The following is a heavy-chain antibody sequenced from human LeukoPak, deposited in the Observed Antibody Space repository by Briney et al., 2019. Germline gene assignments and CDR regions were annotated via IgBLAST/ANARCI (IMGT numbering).Heavy chain of an antibody. D-gene: IGHD6-6*01. CDR3: ARRSAYSSSSGLNS. CDR1: GGSFGGYY. J-gene: IGHJ4*02. Sequence: ASETLSLTCAVYGGSFGGYYWSWVRQPPGRGLEWIGQINHSGGTNYNPSLKSRVTISVDMSSNHFSLKMNSVTATDTAVYYCARRSAYSSSSGLNSWGQGTLVTVSS. V-gene: IGHV4-34*01. CDR2: INHSGGT.